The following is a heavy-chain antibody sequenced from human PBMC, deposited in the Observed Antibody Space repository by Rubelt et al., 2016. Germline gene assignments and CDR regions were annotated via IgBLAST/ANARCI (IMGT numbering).Heavy chain of an antibody. J-gene: IGHJ4*02. CDR1: GYTFSSYD. Sequence: QVQLVQSGGEVKKPGASVKVSCKASGYTFSSYDINWVRQAPGQGLEGMGWISVYNGNTIYAQKFQDRVTMTTDTSTSTAYMELRSLRFDVTAVYYCARAADQDFDYWGQGTLVTVSS. V-gene: IGHV1-18*01. CDR3: ARAADQDFDY. CDR2: ISVYNGNT.